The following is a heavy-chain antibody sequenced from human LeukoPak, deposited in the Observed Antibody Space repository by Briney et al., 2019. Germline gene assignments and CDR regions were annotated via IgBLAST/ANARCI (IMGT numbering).Heavy chain of an antibody. V-gene: IGHV3-33*08. J-gene: IGHJ4*02. D-gene: IGHD5-18*01. CDR2: IWYDGSNK. CDR3: ARRGYSYANRGYYFDY. CDR1: GFTFSSNA. Sequence: GGSLRLSCAASGFTFSSNAMSWVRQAPGKGLEWVAVIWYDGSNKYYADSVKGRFTISRDNSKNTLYLQMNSLRAEDTAVYYCARRGYSYANRGYYFDYWGQGTLVTVSS.